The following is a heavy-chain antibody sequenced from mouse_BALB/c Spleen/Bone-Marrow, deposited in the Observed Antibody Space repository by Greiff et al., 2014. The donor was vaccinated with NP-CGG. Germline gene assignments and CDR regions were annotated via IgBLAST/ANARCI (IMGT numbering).Heavy chain of an antibody. CDR2: INPGSSTI. CDR1: GFDFSRYW. D-gene: IGHD4-1*01. V-gene: IGHV4-2*02. CDR3: ARQTGTGAMDY. J-gene: IGHJ4*01. Sequence: EVNLVESGGGLVQPGGSLNLSCAASGFDFSRYWMSWARQAPGKGQEWIGEINPGSSTINYTPSLKDKFIISRDNAKNTLYLQMSKVRSEDTALYYCARQTGTGAMDYWGQGTSVTVSS.